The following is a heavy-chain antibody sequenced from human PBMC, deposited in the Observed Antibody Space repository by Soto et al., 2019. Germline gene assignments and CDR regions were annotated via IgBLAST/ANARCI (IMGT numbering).Heavy chain of an antibody. Sequence: EEQLVESGGGLVRPGGSLRLSCAASGFSVSSNYLNWVRQAPGRGLEWVSVIFSGGQTHYADSVRGRFTISIDNSKNTLYLQMNSLRAEETDMYYCTSLRVADDRQSGLGDHWGQGTLVIVS. V-gene: IGHV3-66*01. CDR2: IFSGGQT. D-gene: IGHD2-15*01. CDR3: TSLRVADDRQSGLGDH. CDR1: GFSVSSNY. J-gene: IGHJ4*02.